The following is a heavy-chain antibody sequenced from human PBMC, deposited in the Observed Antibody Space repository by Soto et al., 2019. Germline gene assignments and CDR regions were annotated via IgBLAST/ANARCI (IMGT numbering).Heavy chain of an antibody. V-gene: IGHV4-31*03. CDR2: IYYSGST. CDR1: GGSISSGGYY. J-gene: IGHJ5*02. CDR3: ARQPTTGDTDLWFDP. Sequence: SETLSLTCTVSGGSISSGGYYWSWIRQHPGKGLEWIGYIYYSGSTYYNPSLTSRVTVSVDTSKNEFSLKLRSVTAADTAVYYCARQPTTGDTDLWFDPWGQGPLVTVSS. D-gene: IGHD2-21*01.